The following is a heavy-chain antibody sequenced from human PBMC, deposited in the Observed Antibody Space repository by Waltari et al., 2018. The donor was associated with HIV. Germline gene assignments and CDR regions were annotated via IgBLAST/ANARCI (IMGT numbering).Heavy chain of an antibody. CDR3: ARVTRRVLRGLIIINSPDY. J-gene: IGHJ4*02. D-gene: IGHD3-10*01. CDR1: GDSFSPYY. Sequence: QVQLQQWGAGLVKPSETLSLTCAVYGDSFSPYYWSWIRQSPGMGLEWIGEINHSGSTNYNPSLMSRVNISVDTSKNQFSLKVNSVTAADTAVYYCARVTRRVLRGLIIINSPDYWGQGTLVTVSS. V-gene: IGHV4-34*02. CDR2: INHSGST.